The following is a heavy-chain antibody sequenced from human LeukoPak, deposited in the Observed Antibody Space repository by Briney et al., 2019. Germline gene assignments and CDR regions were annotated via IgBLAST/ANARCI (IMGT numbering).Heavy chain of an antibody. J-gene: IGHJ4*02. D-gene: IGHD3-10*01. CDR3: ARGLWFLDY. Sequence: SQTLSLTCAISGDSVSSNSAAWHWLRQSPSRGLEWLGKTYCRSKWYNDYAVSVKSRVTINPDTSKNQFSLQLNSVTPEDTAVYYCARGLWFLDYWGQGTLVTVSS. CDR1: GDSVSSNSAA. CDR2: TYCRSKWYN. V-gene: IGHV6-1*01.